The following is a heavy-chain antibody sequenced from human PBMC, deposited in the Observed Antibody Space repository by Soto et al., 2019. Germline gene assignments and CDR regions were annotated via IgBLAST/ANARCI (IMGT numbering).Heavy chain of an antibody. D-gene: IGHD2-21*02. Sequence: AGGSLRLSCAASGFTFSSYIMNWVRQAAGKGLEWVSAIGTAGDTYYPGSVKGRFTISRENAKNSLYLQMNSLRAGDTAVYYCARAPYCGGDCGYWYFDLWGRGTLVTVSS. V-gene: IGHV3-13*04. CDR3: ARAPYCGGDCGYWYFDL. CDR2: IGTAGDT. J-gene: IGHJ2*01. CDR1: GFTFSSYI.